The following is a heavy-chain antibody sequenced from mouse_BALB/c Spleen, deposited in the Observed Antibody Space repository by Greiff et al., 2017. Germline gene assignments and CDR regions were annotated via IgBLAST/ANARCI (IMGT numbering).Heavy chain of an antibody. J-gene: IGHJ2*01. CDR1: GYTFTSYY. CDR2: INPSNGGT. CDR3: TRGGPFYFDY. Sequence: QVQLKQSGAELVKPGASVKLSCKASGYTFTSYYMYWVKQRPGQGLEWIGEINPSNGGTNFNEKFKSKATLTVDKSSSTAYMQLSSLTSEDSAVYYCTRGGPFYFDYWGQGTTLTVSS. V-gene: IGHV1S81*02.